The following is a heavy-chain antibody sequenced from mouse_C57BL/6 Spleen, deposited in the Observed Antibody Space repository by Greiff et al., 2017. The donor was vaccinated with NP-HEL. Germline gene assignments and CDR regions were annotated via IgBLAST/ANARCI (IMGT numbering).Heavy chain of an antibody. D-gene: IGHD1-1*01. CDR1: GYTFTSYW. CDR2: IDPSDSYT. V-gene: IGHV1-69*01. CDR3: AWSGGSSSFDY. Sequence: VQLQQSGAELVMPGASVKLSCKASGYTFTSYWMHWVKQRPGQGLEWIGEIDPSDSYTNYNQKFKGKSTLTVDKSSSTAYMQLSSLTSEDSAVYYCAWSGGSSSFDYWGQGTTLTVSS. J-gene: IGHJ2*01.